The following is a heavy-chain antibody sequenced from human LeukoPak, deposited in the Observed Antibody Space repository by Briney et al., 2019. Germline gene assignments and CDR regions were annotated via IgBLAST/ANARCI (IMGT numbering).Heavy chain of an antibody. D-gene: IGHD2-21*02. CDR3: ASLIVVVTAYLDI. CDR1: GFPFSSYG. J-gene: IGHJ3*02. V-gene: IGHV3-33*03. CDR2: IWPDGSLK. Sequence: PGGSLRLSCTASGFPFSSYGMHWVRQAPGKGLVWVTVIWPDGSLKYYADSVKGRFTVSRDNAKNSLYLQMNSLRAEDTAVYYCASLIVVVTAYLDIWGQGTMVTVSS.